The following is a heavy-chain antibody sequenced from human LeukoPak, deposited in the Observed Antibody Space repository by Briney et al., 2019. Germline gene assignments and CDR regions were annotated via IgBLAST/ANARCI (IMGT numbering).Heavy chain of an antibody. CDR2: IIGSAGST. V-gene: IGHV3-23*01. CDR3: AKDLLSGSGSFSWGVFDY. D-gene: IGHD3-10*01. CDR1: GFTFSSHA. Sequence: PGGSLRLSCAASGFTFSSHAMSWVRQAPGKGLEWVSGIIGSAGSTVYADSVKGRLTISRGNSKNTLNLQVNSLRAEDTAVYYCAKDLLSGSGSFSWGVFDYWGQGTLVTVSA. J-gene: IGHJ4*02.